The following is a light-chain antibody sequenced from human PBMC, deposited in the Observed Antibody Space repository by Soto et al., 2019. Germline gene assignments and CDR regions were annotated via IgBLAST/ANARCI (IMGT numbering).Light chain of an antibody. CDR2: GAS. Sequence: LVLTQSPGTLSLSPGERATLSCRASQSVTSSYLACYQQKPGQAPRLLIYGASARATGIPDRFSGSGYGTDFTLTISRVEPEDFAVYYCQQYGGSPLFTFGQGSKLEIK. V-gene: IGKV3-20*01. CDR1: QSVTSSY. CDR3: QQYGGSPLFT. J-gene: IGKJ2*01.